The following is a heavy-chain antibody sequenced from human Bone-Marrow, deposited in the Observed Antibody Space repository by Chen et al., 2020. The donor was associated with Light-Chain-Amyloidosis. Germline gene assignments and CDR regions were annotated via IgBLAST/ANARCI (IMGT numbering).Heavy chain of an antibody. J-gene: IGHJ5*02. Sequence: EVQLLESGGGLVQPGGSLRLSCAASGFTFSSYAMSWVRQAPGKGLEWVSAISGSGGSTYYADSVKGRFTISRDNSKNTLYLQMNSLRAEDTAVYYCAKGRVHYDFWSGYCWFDHWGQGTLVTVSS. CDR2: ISGSGGST. D-gene: IGHD3-3*01. V-gene: IGHV3-23*01. CDR3: AKGRVHYDFWSGYCWFDH. CDR1: GFTFSSYA.